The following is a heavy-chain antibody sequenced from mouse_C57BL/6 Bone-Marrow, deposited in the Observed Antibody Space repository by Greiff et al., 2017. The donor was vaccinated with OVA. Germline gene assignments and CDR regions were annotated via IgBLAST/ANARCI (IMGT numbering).Heavy chain of an antibody. CDR1: GYAFSSSW. J-gene: IGHJ2*01. CDR2: IYPGDGDT. D-gene: IGHD1-1*01. Sequence: VQLQQSGPELVKPGASVKISCKASGYAFSSSWMNWVKQRPGKGLEWIGRIYPGDGDTNYNGKFKGKATLTADKSSSTAYMQLSSLTSEDSAVYFCARSGNYGSSFFDYWGQGTTLTVSS. V-gene: IGHV1-82*01. CDR3: ARSGNYGSSFFDY.